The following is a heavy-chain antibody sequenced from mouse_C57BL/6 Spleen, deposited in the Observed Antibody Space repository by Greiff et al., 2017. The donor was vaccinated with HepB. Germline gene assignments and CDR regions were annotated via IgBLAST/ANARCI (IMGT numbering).Heavy chain of an antibody. V-gene: IGHV14-3*01. CDR2: IDPANGNT. Sequence: EVKLQESVAELVRPGASVKLSCTASGFNIKNTYMHWVKQRPEQGLEWIGRIDPANGNTKYAPKFQGKATITADTSSNTAYLQLSSLTSEDTAIYYCASYYYGSSWDYYAMDYWGQGTSVTVSS. CDR1: GFNIKNTY. CDR3: ASYYYGSSWDYYAMDY. D-gene: IGHD1-1*01. J-gene: IGHJ4*01.